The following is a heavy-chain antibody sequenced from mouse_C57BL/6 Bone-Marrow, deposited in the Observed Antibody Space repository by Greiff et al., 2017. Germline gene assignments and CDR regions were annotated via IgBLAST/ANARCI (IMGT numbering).Heavy chain of an antibody. CDR3: ARSSDYFDY. J-gene: IGHJ2*01. D-gene: IGHD3-1*01. V-gene: IGHV1-4*01. CDR1: GYTFTSYT. Sequence: VMLVESGAELARPGASVKMSCKASGYTFTSYTMHWVKQRPGQGLEWIGYINPSSGYTKYNQKFKDKATLTADKSSSTAYMQLSSLTSEDSAVYYCARSSDYFDYWGQGTTLTVSS. CDR2: INPSSGYT.